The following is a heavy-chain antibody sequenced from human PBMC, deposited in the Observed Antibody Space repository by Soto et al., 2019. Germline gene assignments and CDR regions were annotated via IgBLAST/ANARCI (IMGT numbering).Heavy chain of an antibody. CDR1: GDRVSSNTAS. D-gene: IGHD5-12*01. CDR3: AKGDNLGPKTGYAFDP. V-gene: IGHV6-1*01. Sequence: SQTHSRTCASCGDRVSSNTASWNWFRQSPSRGLEWLGRTYFRSKWYNDYAVSVKSRIIINPDTSNNQFSLQLNSVTPEDTAVYFCAKGDNLGPKTGYAFDPWGQGIMVTVSS. CDR2: TYFRSKWYN. J-gene: IGHJ5*02.